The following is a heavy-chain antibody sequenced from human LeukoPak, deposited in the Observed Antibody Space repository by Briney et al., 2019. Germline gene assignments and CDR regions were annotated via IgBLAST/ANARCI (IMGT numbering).Heavy chain of an antibody. V-gene: IGHV4-59*08. CDR3: ARHSGKSFDWFDP. Sequence: SETLSLTCTVSGGSISSYYWSWIRQPPGKGLEWIGYIYYSGSTNYNPSLKSRVTISVDTSKNQFSLKLSSVTAADTAVYYCARHSGKSFDWFDPWGQGTRVTVSS. CDR2: IYYSGST. CDR1: GGSISSYY. J-gene: IGHJ5*02. D-gene: IGHD5-12*01.